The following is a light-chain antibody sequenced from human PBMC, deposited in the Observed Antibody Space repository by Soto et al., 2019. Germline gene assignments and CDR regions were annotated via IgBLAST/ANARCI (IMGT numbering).Light chain of an antibody. CDR1: SSNIGGNT. Sequence: QAVVTQPPSASGTPGQRVTISCSGSSSNIGGNTVDWYQQLPGTAPKIFIYGNSQRPSGVPDRFSGSKSGTSASLAISGLQSEDEAEYYCASWDDNVNGWVFGGGTKLTVL. CDR2: GNS. CDR3: ASWDDNVNGWV. V-gene: IGLV1-44*01. J-gene: IGLJ3*02.